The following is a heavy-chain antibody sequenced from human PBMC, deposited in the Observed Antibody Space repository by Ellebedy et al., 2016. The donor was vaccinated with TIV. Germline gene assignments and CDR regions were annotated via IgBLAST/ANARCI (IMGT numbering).Heavy chain of an antibody. J-gene: IGHJ4*02. CDR3: ARVFQSYSVDY. CDR1: GFTFSSYS. CDR2: ISATGSYI. Sequence: GESLKISCAASGFTFSSYSMNWVRQAPGKGLEWVASISATGSYIYYEDSLKGRFTISRDNAKNSLYLQMNSLRADDTAVYYCARVFQSYSVDYWGQGTLVTVSS. V-gene: IGHV3-21*01. D-gene: IGHD2-15*01.